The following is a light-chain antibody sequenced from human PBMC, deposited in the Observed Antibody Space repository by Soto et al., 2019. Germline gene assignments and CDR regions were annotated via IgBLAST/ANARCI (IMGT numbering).Light chain of an antibody. J-gene: IGKJ5*01. CDR2: DAS. Sequence: DIQMTQSPSSLSASVGDRVTITCQASKDISNYLNWYQQKPGKAPKLLIYDASNLETGVPSRFSGSGSGTDFTFTISSLQPEDIATYYCQQFEDFPRAIIFGQGTRLEIK. V-gene: IGKV1-33*01. CDR3: QQFEDFPRAII. CDR1: KDISNY.